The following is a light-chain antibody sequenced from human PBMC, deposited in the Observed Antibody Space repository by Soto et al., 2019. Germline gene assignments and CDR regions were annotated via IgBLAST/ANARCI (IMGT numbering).Light chain of an antibody. V-gene: IGLV2-14*01. Sequence: QSALTQPASVSGSPGQSITIPCTGTSSDVGGYNYVSWYQQHPCKAPKFMIYNVSNRPSGVPNRFSGSKSGNTASLTISGLQAEEGADYYCCSYTTSNTRQIVFGTGTKLTVL. CDR3: CSYTTSNTRQIV. CDR1: SSDVGGYNY. CDR2: NVS. J-gene: IGLJ1*01.